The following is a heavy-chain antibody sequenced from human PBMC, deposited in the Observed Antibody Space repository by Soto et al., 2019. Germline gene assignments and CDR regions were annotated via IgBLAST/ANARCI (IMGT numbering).Heavy chain of an antibody. CDR1: GYTFSNSG. J-gene: IGHJ4*02. Sequence: ASVKVSCKASGYTFSNSGISWVRQAPGQGLEWLGWINSDNGNTNYAQHLQGRVTMTRNTSISTAYMELSSLRSEDTAVYYCAREGATDYYFDYWGQGTLVTVSS. D-gene: IGHD1-26*01. CDR2: INSDNGNT. CDR3: AREGATDYYFDY. V-gene: IGHV1-18*01.